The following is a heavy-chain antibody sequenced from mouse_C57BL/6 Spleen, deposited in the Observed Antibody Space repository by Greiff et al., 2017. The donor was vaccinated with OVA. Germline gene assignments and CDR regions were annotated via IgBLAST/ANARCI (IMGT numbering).Heavy chain of an antibody. CDR3: ARQITTVVATFDY. Sequence: VQLQQPGAELVKPGASVKLSCKASGYTFTSYWMHWVKQRPGQGLEWIGMIHPNSGSTNYNEKFKSKATLTVDKSSSTAYMQLSSLTSEDSAVYYCARQITTVVATFDYWGQGTTLTVSS. D-gene: IGHD1-1*01. CDR2: IHPNSGST. V-gene: IGHV1-64*01. CDR1: GYTFTSYW. J-gene: IGHJ2*01.